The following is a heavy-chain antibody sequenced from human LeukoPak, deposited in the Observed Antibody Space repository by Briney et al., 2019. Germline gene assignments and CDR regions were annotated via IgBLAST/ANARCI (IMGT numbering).Heavy chain of an antibody. V-gene: IGHV3-23*01. J-gene: IGHJ5*02. CDR2: ISGSGGST. CDR1: GFTFSTSA. CDR3: AKTPYGDLNWFDP. D-gene: IGHD4-17*01. Sequence: GGSLRLSCAASGFTFSTSAMSWVRQAPGKGLEWVSAISGSGGSTYYADSVKGRFTISRDNSKNTLYLQMNSLRAEDTAVYYRAKTPYGDLNWFDPWGQGTLVTVSS.